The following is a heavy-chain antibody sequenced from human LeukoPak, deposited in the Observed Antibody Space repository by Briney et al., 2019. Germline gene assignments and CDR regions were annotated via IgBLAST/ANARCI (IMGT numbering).Heavy chain of an antibody. J-gene: IGHJ5*02. D-gene: IGHD2-8*01. CDR2: INPNSGGT. Sequence: ASVKASCKASGYTLTGYYMHWVRQAPGQGLEWMGWINPNSGGTNYAQKFQGRVTMTRDTSISTAYMELSRLRADDTAVYYCARGGVVLMAYERFDPWGQGTLVTVSS. CDR3: ARGGVVLMAYERFDP. V-gene: IGHV1-2*02. CDR1: GYTLTGYY.